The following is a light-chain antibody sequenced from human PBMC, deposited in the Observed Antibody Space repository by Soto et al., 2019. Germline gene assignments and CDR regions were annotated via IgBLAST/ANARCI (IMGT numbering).Light chain of an antibody. CDR3: SSFTSSDTDV. V-gene: IGLV2-14*01. CDR1: NSDIGGYNF. CDR2: EVS. Sequence: QSVLTQPASVSGSPGQSITISCTGTNSDIGGYNFVSWYQHHPGKAPKLMIFEVSNRPSGVSNRFSGSKSGNTASLTISGLQTEDEADYYCSSFTSSDTDVFGTGTKGTVL. J-gene: IGLJ1*01.